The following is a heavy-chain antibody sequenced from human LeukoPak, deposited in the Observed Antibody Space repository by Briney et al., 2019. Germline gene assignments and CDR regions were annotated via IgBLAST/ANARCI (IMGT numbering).Heavy chain of an antibody. CDR2: INPNSGGT. D-gene: IGHD3-9*01. CDR3: ARSLTDILTGNDFDY. J-gene: IGHJ4*02. Sequence: ASVKVSCKASGYTFTGYYMHWVRQAPGQGLEWMGWINPNSGGTNYAQKFQGRVTMTRDTSISTAYMELSSLRSEDTAVYYCARSLTDILTGNDFDYWGQGTLVTVSS. V-gene: IGHV1-2*02. CDR1: GYTFTGYY.